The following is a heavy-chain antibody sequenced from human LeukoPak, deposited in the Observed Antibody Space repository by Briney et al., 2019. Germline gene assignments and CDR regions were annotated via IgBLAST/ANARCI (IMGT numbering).Heavy chain of an antibody. D-gene: IGHD3-16*01. CDR1: GFSLSDYW. CDR2: ITSDGSTT. CDR3: AGDYIWGRLF. V-gene: IGHV3-74*01. Sequence: GGSLRLSCVGSGFSLSDYWMHWVRHTPGKGLMWVSRITSDGSTTWYADSVKGRFTVSRDNAKNTLFLEMNGLRDEDTAVYYCAGDYIWGRLFWGQGTLVTVSS. J-gene: IGHJ4*01.